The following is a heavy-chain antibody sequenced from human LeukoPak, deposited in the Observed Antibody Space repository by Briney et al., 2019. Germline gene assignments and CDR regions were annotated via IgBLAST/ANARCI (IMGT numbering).Heavy chain of an antibody. J-gene: IGHJ2*01. V-gene: IGHV3-9*01. CDR3: AKGDSCGGDCYSGWYFDL. D-gene: IGHD2-21*02. CDR1: GFTFDDYA. Sequence: PGGSLRLSCAASGFTFDDYAMHWVRQAPGKGLEWVSGISWNSGSIGYADSVKGRFTISRDNAKNSLYLQMNSLRAEDTALYYCAKGDSCGGDCYSGWYFDLWGRGTLVTVSS. CDR2: ISWNSGSI.